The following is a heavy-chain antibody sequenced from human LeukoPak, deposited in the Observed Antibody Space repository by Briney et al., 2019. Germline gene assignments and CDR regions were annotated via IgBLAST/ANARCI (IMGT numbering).Heavy chain of an antibody. V-gene: IGHV3-30*04. CDR2: ISYDGSNK. Sequence: GRSLRLSCAASGFTFSSYAMHWVRQAPRKGLEWVAVISYDGSNKYYADSVKGRFTISRDNSKNTLYLQMNSLRAEDTAVYYCARGPYDFWSGLEYFQHWGQGTLVTVSS. D-gene: IGHD3-3*01. CDR3: ARGPYDFWSGLEYFQH. J-gene: IGHJ1*01. CDR1: GFTFSSYA.